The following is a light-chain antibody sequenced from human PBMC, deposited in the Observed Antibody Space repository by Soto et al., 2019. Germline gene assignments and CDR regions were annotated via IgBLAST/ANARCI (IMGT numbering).Light chain of an antibody. Sequence: QSALTQPAYVSGSTGQSIIISCTGTSSDVDTYKYVSWYQQHPGKAPKLMIYEVSHRPSGVSDRFSGSKSVNTASLTSSGLQAEDEADYYCCSYAGSTTRVLFGGGTKGTVL. CDR2: EVS. J-gene: IGLJ2*01. CDR3: CSYAGSTTRVL. V-gene: IGLV2-14*01. CDR1: SSDVDTYKY.